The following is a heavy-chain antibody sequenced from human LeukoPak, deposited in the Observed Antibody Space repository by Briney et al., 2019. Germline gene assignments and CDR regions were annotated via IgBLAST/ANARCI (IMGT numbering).Heavy chain of an antibody. Sequence: PGGSLRLSCAASGFTFSSYALSWVRQAPGKGLEWVSAISGSGGSTYYADSVKGRFTISRDNSKNTLYLQMNSLRAEDTAVYYCAKAPPVVRYYYYYYMDVWGKGTTVTVSS. CDR3: AKAPPVVRYYYYYYMDV. J-gene: IGHJ6*03. CDR2: ISGSGGST. D-gene: IGHD3-10*01. V-gene: IGHV3-23*01. CDR1: GFTFSSYA.